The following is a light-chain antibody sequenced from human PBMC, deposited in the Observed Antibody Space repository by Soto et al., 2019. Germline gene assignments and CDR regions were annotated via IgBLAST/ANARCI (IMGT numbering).Light chain of an antibody. CDR2: AAS. V-gene: IGKV1-39*01. CDR3: QQSYSTPRT. Sequence: DIQMTQSPSSLSASVGDRVTITCRASQSISNYLNWYQQKPGKAPKLLMYAASSLQSGVPSRFGGSGSGTDFTLTISSLQPEDFVTYYCQQSYSTPRTFGQGTKVEIK. J-gene: IGKJ1*01. CDR1: QSISNY.